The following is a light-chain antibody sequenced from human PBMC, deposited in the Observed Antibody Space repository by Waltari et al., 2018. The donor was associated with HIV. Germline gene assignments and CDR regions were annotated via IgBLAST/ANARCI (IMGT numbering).Light chain of an antibody. CDR3: QSFDNSLNGYV. V-gene: IGLV1-40*01. CDR1: SSTIGSHFD. J-gene: IGLJ1*01. Sequence: QSVLTQPPSVSGAPGQRVTISCTGSSSTIGSHFDVHWYQLPPGSAPQLLIFANSIRPSGVPDRCSASKSATSAALAISGLQPEDEAEYYCQSFDNSLNGYVFGTGTTVIVL. CDR2: ANS.